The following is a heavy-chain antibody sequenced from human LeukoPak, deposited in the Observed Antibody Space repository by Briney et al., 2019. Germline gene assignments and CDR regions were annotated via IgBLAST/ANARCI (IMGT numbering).Heavy chain of an antibody. J-gene: IGHJ5*02. CDR2: IYSSGNT. D-gene: IGHD3-3*01. Sequence: SETLSLTCTVSGGSISTTNYYWGWIRQPPGRDLDWIGSIYSSGNTYYNPSLESRVTISVDTSKNQLSLKLTSATAADTSVYYCARHSGLRSPFDPWGQGTLVTVSS. CDR3: ARHSGLRSPFDP. V-gene: IGHV4-39*01. CDR1: GGSISTTNYY.